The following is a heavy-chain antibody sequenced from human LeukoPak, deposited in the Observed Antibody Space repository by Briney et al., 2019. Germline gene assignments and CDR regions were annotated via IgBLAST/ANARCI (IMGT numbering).Heavy chain of an antibody. CDR2: ISAYNGNT. J-gene: IGHJ3*02. CDR1: GYTFTSYG. Sequence: GASVKVSCKASGYTFTSYGISWVRQAPGQGLEWMGWISAYNGNTNYAQKLQGRVTMTTDTSTSTAYMELRSLRSDDTAVYYCARRIAAAGLRGAFDIWGQGTMVTVSS. D-gene: IGHD6-13*01. CDR3: ARRIAAAGLRGAFDI. V-gene: IGHV1-18*01.